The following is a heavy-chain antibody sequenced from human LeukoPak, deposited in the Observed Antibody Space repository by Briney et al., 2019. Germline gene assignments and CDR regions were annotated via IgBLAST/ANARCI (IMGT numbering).Heavy chain of an antibody. J-gene: IGHJ4*02. V-gene: IGHV4-39*07. CDR2: IYYSGST. Sequence: SETLSLTCSVSGGSISSSSHYWDWIRQPPGEGLEWIGSIYYSGSTYYNPSLKSRVTISVDTSKNQFSLKLISVNAADTAVYYCAREDTGGLDYWGQGILVTVSP. CDR3: AREDTGGLDY. D-gene: IGHD2-8*02. CDR1: GGSISSSSHY.